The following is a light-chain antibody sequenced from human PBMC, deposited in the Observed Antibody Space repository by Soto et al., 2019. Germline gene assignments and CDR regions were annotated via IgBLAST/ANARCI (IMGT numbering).Light chain of an antibody. Sequence: DIQMNQSPSTLSASVGERVTITCRASQSFSSWLAWYQQKPGKAPKLLIYKASSLESGVPSRFSGSGSGTEFTLTISSLQPDDFATYYCQQYNSYPWTFGQGTKVEIK. CDR3: QQYNSYPWT. CDR1: QSFSSW. CDR2: KAS. J-gene: IGKJ1*01. V-gene: IGKV1-5*03.